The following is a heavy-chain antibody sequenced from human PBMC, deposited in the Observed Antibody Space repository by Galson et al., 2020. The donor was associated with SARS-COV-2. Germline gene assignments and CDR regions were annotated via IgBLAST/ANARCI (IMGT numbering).Heavy chain of an antibody. CDR3: ARVEWGDSGCDYYYDFMDV. CDR1: GGTFSSYA. J-gene: IGHJ6*03. Sequence: GPQVKVSCKASGGTFSSYAISWVRQAPGQGLEWMGGIIPIFGTANYAQKFQGRVTITTDESTSTDYMELSSLRSEDTAVYYCARVEWGDSGCDYYYDFMDVWGKGTTVTVSS. D-gene: IGHD5-12*01. CDR2: IIPIFGTA. V-gene: IGHV1-69*05.